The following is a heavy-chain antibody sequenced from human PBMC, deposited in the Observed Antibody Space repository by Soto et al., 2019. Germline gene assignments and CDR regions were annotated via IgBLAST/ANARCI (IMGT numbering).Heavy chain of an antibody. CDR2: IIPILGIA. D-gene: IGHD2-15*01. Sequence: QVQLVQSGAEVKKPGSSVKVSCKASGGTFSSYTISWVRQAPGQGLEWMGRIIPILGIADYAQNFQGRVTITADKSTSTVYMELSSLRSEDTAVYYCAREQVILGTYGMDVWGQGTTVTVSS. CDR3: AREQVILGTYGMDV. CDR1: GGTFSSYT. V-gene: IGHV1-69*08. J-gene: IGHJ6*02.